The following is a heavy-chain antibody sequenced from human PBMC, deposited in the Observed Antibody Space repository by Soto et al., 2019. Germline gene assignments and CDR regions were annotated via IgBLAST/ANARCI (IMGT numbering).Heavy chain of an antibody. D-gene: IGHD2-8*01. CDR1: GFTFTSSA. CDR2: IAVGSGYT. J-gene: IGHJ4*02. Sequence: ASVKVSCKASGFTFTSSAFQWVRQARGQRLEWIGWIAVGSGYTNYAQRFQDRVTLTRDMSTATTYMELSRLASEDTAIYYCAADATAWQQMVPSDYWGQGTLVTVSS. CDR3: AADATAWQQMVPSDY. V-gene: IGHV1-58*01.